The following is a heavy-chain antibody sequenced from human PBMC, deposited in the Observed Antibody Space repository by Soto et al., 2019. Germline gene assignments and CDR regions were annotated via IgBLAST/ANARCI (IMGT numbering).Heavy chain of an antibody. CDR3: ARARKALEFSSSSYYFDY. V-gene: IGHV6-1*01. Sequence: LSLTCAISGDSVSNHSAAWSWIRQYPSRGLEWLGRTYYTSKWYNDYAVSVKSRITINPDTSKYQFSLQLNSVTPEDTAVYYCARARKALEFSSSSYYFDYWGQGTLVTVSS. CDR2: TYYTSKWYN. CDR1: GDSVSNHSAA. J-gene: IGHJ4*02. D-gene: IGHD6-6*01.